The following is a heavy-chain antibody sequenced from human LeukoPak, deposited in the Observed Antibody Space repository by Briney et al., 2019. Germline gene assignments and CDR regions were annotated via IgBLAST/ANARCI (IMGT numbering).Heavy chain of an antibody. CDR3: TRRSPQDWFDP. CDR1: GYTFSSYF. Sequence: ASVKVSCKASGYTFSSYFISWVRQAPGQGLEWVGWISTDTGNTNYAQKFQRRVTMTTDTSTTTAYMELRSPRSDDTAVYYCTRRSPQDWFDPWGQGTLVTVSS. CDR2: ISTDTGNT. V-gene: IGHV1-18*01. J-gene: IGHJ5*02.